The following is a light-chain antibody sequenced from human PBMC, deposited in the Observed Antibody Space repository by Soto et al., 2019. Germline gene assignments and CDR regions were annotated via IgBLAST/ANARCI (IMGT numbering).Light chain of an antibody. V-gene: IGLV1-44*01. CDR1: SSNIGSLS. Sequence: QSVLTQPPSASGTPGQRVTISCSGSSSNIGSLSVDWYQHIPGTAPKLLIYSDYQRPSGVPDRFSGSKSGTSASLAISGLQSEDDADYYCAAWNGTLNGLYVFGTGTKLTVL. CDR3: AAWNGTLNGLYV. CDR2: SDY. J-gene: IGLJ1*01.